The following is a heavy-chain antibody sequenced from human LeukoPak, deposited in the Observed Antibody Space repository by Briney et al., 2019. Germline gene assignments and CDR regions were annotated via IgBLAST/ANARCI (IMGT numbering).Heavy chain of an antibody. D-gene: IGHD5-12*01. J-gene: IGHJ4*02. CDR1: GFTFSTSW. Sequence: GGSLRLSCAASGFTFSTSWMSWVRQVPEKGLEWVANIKKDGSETYYVDSVKGRFTISRDNAKNSLYLQMNSLRAEDTAMYYCARGRYSGTTYYFDYWGQGTLVTVSS. CDR2: IKKDGSET. V-gene: IGHV3-7*03. CDR3: ARGRYSGTTYYFDY.